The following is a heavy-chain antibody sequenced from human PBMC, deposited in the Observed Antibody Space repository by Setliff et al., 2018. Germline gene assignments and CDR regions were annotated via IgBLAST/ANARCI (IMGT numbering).Heavy chain of an antibody. CDR3: ARGGWGLVIFEGVYFDY. V-gene: IGHV4-39*07. CDR2: VFYTGNT. CDR1: GGSISRTSHY. J-gene: IGHJ4*02. Sequence: SETLSLTCAVSGGSISRTSHYWGWIRQTPGKGLEWFGSVFYTGNTFYNPSLKSRVPISVDKSKNEFSLGLDSVTAADTAVYYCARGGWGLVIFEGVYFDYWGQGTPVTVSS. D-gene: IGHD2-21*02.